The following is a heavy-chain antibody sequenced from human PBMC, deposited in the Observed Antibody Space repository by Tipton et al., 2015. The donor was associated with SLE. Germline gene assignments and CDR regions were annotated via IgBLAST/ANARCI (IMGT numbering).Heavy chain of an antibody. Sequence: TLSLTCTVSGGSISSSNYYWGWIRQPPGKGLEWIGNIYYSGSTYYNPSLKSRVTISVDTSKNQFSLRLSSVTAADTAVYYCARVPGLERSYYYNYDRDVWGKGTTVPVSS. CDR1: GGSISSSNYY. V-gene: IGHV4-39*07. D-gene: IGHD1-1*01. CDR3: ARVPGLERSYYYNYDRDV. J-gene: IGHJ6*03. CDR2: IYYSGST.